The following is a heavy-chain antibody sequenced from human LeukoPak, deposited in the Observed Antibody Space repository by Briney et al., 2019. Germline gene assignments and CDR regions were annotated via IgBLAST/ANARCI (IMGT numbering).Heavy chain of an antibody. Sequence: SETLSLTCAVHGGSFSGFYWTWMRQPPGKGPEWIGEIFPGGRINYNPSLQSRVAVSGDTSKNQFSLKVSSVTAADTAVYYCARGLGEGYPDHWGQGTVVTVSP. J-gene: IGHJ4*02. CDR1: GGSFSGFY. D-gene: IGHD5-12*01. V-gene: IGHV4-34*01. CDR3: ARGLGEGYPDH. CDR2: IFPGGRI.